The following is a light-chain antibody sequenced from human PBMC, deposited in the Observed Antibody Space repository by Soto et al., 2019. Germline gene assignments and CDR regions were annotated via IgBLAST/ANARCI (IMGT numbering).Light chain of an antibody. CDR2: GAS. CDR1: QSVSSN. V-gene: IGKV3-15*01. CDR3: QQYNNWPPYT. Sequence: IVMTQCPATLSVSPGERATLSCRASQSVSSNLAWHQQKPGQAPRLLICGASTRATGTPTRFSGSGSGTEFTLTISSLQSEDFAVYFCQQYNNWPPYTFGQGTRLEI. J-gene: IGKJ5*01.